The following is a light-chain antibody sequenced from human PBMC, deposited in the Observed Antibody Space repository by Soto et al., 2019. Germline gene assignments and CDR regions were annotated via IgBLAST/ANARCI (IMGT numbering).Light chain of an antibody. CDR2: GAS. Sequence: EIVLTQSPGTLSLSPGARATLSCRASQSVRNTYVAWYQKKPGQAPRLLVSGASSRATGIPDRYSGSGSGTDFTLTINRLEPEDFAVYFCQQYGESPPTFGGGTKVEIK. J-gene: IGKJ4*01. V-gene: IGKV3-20*01. CDR3: QQYGESPPT. CDR1: QSVRNTY.